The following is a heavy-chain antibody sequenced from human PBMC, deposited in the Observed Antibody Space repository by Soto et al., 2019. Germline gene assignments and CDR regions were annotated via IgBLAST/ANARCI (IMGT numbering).Heavy chain of an antibody. V-gene: IGHV3-23*01. CDR1: GFTFSDYS. CDR3: AKNREMWNLVVGALDC. J-gene: IGHJ4*02. D-gene: IGHD1-1*01. Sequence: GGSLRLSCAASGFTFSDYSMRWVRQAPGRGLEWVSSISPSGATSDYTDSVKGRFTISRDTSKNTLYLQMNSLRAEDTAIYYCAKNREMWNLVVGALDCWGQGTLVTVSS. CDR2: ISPSGATS.